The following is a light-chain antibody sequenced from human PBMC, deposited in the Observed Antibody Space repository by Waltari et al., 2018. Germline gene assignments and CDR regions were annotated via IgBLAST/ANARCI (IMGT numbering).Light chain of an antibody. CDR2: ADD. Sequence: QSVLTQTPSVSEAPRQRVTISCSGSRSNIGNNAVHWYQQVPGKAPKLLVFADDLRPAGVSDRFSGSKSGTSASLAISGLRSEDEGVYFCAAWDDSLKGVLFGGGTKLTVL. CDR1: RSNIGNNA. J-gene: IGLJ2*01. CDR3: AAWDDSLKGVL. V-gene: IGLV1-36*01.